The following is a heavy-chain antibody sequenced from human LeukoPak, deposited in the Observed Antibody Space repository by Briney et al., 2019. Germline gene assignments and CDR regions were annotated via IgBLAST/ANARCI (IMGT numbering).Heavy chain of an antibody. CDR1: GFPFSGSA. J-gene: IGHJ6*02. Sequence: GGSLRLSCEASGFPFSGSAIDWVRQAPGKGLEWVGRIRSRANSYVAQYQPSLIGRILISRDDSRDTAYLQMHSLSPADTAVYYCSRQTDTYCSRANCYVDNFYGLDVWGQGTRVTVSS. V-gene: IGHV3-73*01. CDR2: IRSRANSYVA. CDR3: SRQTDTYCSRANCYVDNFYGLDV. D-gene: IGHD2-2*01.